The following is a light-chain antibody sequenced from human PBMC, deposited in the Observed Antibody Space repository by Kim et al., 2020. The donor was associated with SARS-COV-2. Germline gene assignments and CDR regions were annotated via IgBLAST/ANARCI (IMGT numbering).Light chain of an antibody. Sequence: QSVLTQPPSVSGAPGQRVTISCTASSSNIGAGFDVHWYQQLPGTAPKVLIYGNNNRPSGVPDRFSGSKSGTSASLAITGLQAEDEADYFCQSHDSSLSGCVFGTGTKVTVL. J-gene: IGLJ1*01. V-gene: IGLV1-40*01. CDR3: QSHDSSLSGCV. CDR2: GNN. CDR1: SSNIGAGFD.